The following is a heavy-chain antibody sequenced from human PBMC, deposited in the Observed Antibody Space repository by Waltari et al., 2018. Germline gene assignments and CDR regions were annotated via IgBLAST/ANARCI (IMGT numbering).Heavy chain of an antibody. Sequence: QLQLQESGPGLVKSSETLSLTCTVSGAPISSTSYYWAWIRQSPGKGLEWFGYWYYTGTTSYHPSLKCRVTISVDTSKKQFFLKLSSMTASDTAMYYCARSPAVVYAKVDPWGQGTLVIVSS. CDR1: GAPISSTSYY. V-gene: IGHV4-39*01. CDR3: ARSPAVVYAKVDP. CDR2: WYYTGTT. D-gene: IGHD2-8*02. J-gene: IGHJ5*02.